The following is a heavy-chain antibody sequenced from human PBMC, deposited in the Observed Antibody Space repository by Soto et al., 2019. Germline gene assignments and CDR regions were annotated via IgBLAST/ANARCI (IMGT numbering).Heavy chain of an antibody. CDR1: GGTFSTYS. Sequence: EQLVQSGAEVKKPGSSVKVSCEASGGTFSTYSISWVRQAPGHGLEWMGEVIPYFGTANHAQKFQGRVTLTVDAPTSTAYMELRSLRSEGTAPYYLARVRISFRRRGGHYYEDGMDVWGQGTRVTVSS. D-gene: IGHD3-3*01. CDR2: VIPYFGTA. CDR3: ARVRISFRRRGGHYYEDGMDV. V-gene: IGHV1-69*01. J-gene: IGHJ6*02.